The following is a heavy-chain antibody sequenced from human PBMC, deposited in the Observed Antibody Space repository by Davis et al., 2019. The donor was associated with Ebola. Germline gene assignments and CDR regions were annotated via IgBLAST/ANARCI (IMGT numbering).Heavy chain of an antibody. V-gene: IGHV4-34*01. J-gene: IGHJ4*02. Sequence: PSETLSLTCAVYGESFSGNYWSWIRQAPGKGLEWIGEIYHSGSTNYNPSLKSRVTISVDRSKNQFSLKLSSVTAADTAVYYCARHSPMVRGPTIIDYWGQGTLVTVSS. CDR3: ARHSPMVRGPTIIDY. CDR2: IYHSGST. CDR1: GESFSGNY. D-gene: IGHD3-10*01.